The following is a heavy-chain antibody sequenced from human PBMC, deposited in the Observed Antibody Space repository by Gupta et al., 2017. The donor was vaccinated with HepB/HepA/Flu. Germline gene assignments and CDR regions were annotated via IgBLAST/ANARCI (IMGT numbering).Heavy chain of an antibody. Sequence: EVQLVESGGGLVQPGGSLRLSCAGSGFPFSSHWMNWVRQAPGKGLEWVANIRQDGSEKKYVDSVKGRFTISRDNAKESVYLQMNSLRAEDTAMYYCARGSGSTTRALDIWGQGTMVTVSS. V-gene: IGHV3-7*01. CDR1: GFPFSSHW. CDR2: IRQDGSEK. J-gene: IGHJ3*02. D-gene: IGHD2/OR15-2a*01. CDR3: ARGSGSTTRALDI.